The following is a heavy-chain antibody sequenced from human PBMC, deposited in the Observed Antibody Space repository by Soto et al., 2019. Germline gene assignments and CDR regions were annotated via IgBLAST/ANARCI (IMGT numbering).Heavy chain of an antibody. Sequence: SETLSLTCTVSGGSMSDYYWSWIRQPPGKGLEWIGYIYYSGSTYYNPSLKSRVTISVDTSKNQFSLKLSSVTAADTAVYYCARGVGLRFLEWLLGWFDPWGQGTLVTVSS. CDR2: IYYSGST. CDR3: ARGVGLRFLEWLLGWFDP. D-gene: IGHD3-3*01. CDR1: GGSMSDYY. J-gene: IGHJ5*02. V-gene: IGHV4-59*08.